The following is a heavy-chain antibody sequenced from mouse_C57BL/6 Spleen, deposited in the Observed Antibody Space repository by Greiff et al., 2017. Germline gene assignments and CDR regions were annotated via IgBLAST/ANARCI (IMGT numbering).Heavy chain of an antibody. V-gene: IGHV1-66*01. CDR2: IYPGSGNT. J-gene: IGHJ2*01. D-gene: IGHD6-1*01. CDR3: AIAGPPYYFDY. Sequence: QVQLKESGPELVKPGASVKISCKASGYSFTSYYIHWVKQRPGQGLEWIGWIYPGSGNTKYNEKFKGKATLTADTSSSTSSMQLSSLTSEVSAVSCCAIAGPPYYFDYWGHGPTLTVSS. CDR1: GYSFTSYY.